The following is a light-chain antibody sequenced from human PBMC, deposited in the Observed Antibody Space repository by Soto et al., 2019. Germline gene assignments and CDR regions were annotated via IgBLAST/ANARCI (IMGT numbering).Light chain of an antibody. J-gene: IGLJ1*01. Sequence: QSVLTQPRSVSVSPGQSVASSCTGASSDLGGYDYVSWYQQHPGKAPKLMIYDVSKRPSGVPDRFSGSKSGNTASLTISGLQAEDEADYYCCSSPGTYTYVFGTGTKVTVL. CDR1: SSDLGGYDY. CDR2: DVS. CDR3: CSSPGTYTYV. V-gene: IGLV2-11*01.